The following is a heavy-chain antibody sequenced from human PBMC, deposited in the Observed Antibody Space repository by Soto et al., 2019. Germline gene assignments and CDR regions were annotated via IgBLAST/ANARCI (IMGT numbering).Heavy chain of an antibody. CDR3: ARDPLARITMIVVVITYFDY. J-gene: IGHJ4*02. CDR1: GFTFTTSW. CDR2: ISYDGSNK. D-gene: IGHD3-22*01. Sequence: GGSLRLSCAASGFTFTTSWINWVRQAPGKGLEWVAVISYDGSNKYYADSVKGRFTISRDNSKNTLYLQMNSLRAEDTAVYYCARDPLARITMIVVVITYFDYWGQGTLVTVSS. V-gene: IGHV3-30-3*01.